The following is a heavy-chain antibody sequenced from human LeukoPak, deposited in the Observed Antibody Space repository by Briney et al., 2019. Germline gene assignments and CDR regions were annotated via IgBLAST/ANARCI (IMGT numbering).Heavy chain of an antibody. J-gene: IGHJ6*02. Sequence: ASVKVSCKASGYTFTGYYMHWVRQAPGQGLEWMGRINPNSGGTNYAQKFQGRVTMTRDTSISTAYMELSRLRSDDTAVYYCAREWNDDYYYYGMDVWGQGTTVTVSS. D-gene: IGHD1-1*01. CDR3: AREWNDDYYYYGMDV. CDR2: INPNSGGT. CDR1: GYTFTGYY. V-gene: IGHV1-2*06.